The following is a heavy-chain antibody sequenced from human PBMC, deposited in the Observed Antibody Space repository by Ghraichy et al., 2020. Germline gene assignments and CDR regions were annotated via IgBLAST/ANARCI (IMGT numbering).Heavy chain of an antibody. CDR1: GFTFSDYY. Sequence: GGSLRLSCAASGFTFSDYYMSWIRQAPGKGLECVSYISSSSSYTNYADSVKGRFTISRDNAKNSLYLQMNSLRAEDTAVYYCARADYGDSSAEDAFDIWGRGTMVTVSS. V-gene: IGHV3-11*06. D-gene: IGHD4-17*01. J-gene: IGHJ3*02. CDR2: ISSSSSYT. CDR3: ARADYGDSSAEDAFDI.